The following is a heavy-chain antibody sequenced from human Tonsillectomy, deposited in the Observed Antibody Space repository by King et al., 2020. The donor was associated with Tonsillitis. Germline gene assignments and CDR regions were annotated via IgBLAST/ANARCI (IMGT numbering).Heavy chain of an antibody. D-gene: IGHD6-19*01. J-gene: IGHJ5*02. Sequence: VQLQESGPGLVKPSETLSLTCTVSGGSISSYYWSWIRQPPGKGLGWFGYIYYSVSTNYNPSLKSRVTISVDTSKNQFSLKLSSVTAPDTAVYYCSRLLGEQWLVRGWYNWFDPWGQGTLVTVSS. CDR2: IYYSVST. V-gene: IGHV4-59*08. CDR3: SRLLGEQWLVRGWYNWFDP. CDR1: GGSISSYY.